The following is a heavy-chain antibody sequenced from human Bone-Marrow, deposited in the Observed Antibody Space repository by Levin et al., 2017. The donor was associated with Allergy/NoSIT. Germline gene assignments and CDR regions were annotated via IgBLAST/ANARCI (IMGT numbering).Heavy chain of an antibody. J-gene: IGHJ4*02. Sequence: GESLKISCAASGFAFNIFWMTWVRQAPGKGLEWVANINEDGTEKYYVDSVKGRFTISRDNGKNSLYLQMNGLRAEDTAVYYCAREYYYNSSGFKAMAYWGQGTLVTVPS. V-gene: IGHV3-7*01. CDR1: GFAFNIFW. CDR3: AREYYYNSSGFKAMAY. D-gene: IGHD3-22*01. CDR2: INEDGTEK.